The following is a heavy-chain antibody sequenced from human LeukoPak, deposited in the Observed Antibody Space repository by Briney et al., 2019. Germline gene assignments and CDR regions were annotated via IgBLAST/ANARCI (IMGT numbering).Heavy chain of an antibody. J-gene: IGHJ6*02. D-gene: IGHD3-10*01. CDR2: ISHDGNKK. CDR3: ARDIRVRYMPMVRAVEYYQYHAMDV. CDR1: GFSLASNG. V-gene: IGHV3-30*03. Sequence: GGSLRLSCAASGFSLASNGMHWVRQAPGKGLEWVAFISHDGNKKYYADSVKGRFTVSRDSSKSTLFLQMDSLRRDDTAVYYCARDIRVRYMPMVRAVEYYQYHAMDVWGQGTTVTVYS.